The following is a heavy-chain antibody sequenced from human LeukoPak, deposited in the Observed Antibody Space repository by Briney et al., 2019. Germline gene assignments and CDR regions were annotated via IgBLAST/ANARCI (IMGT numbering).Heavy chain of an antibody. V-gene: IGHV5-51*01. CDR1: GYSFTSYW. CDR2: IYPGDSDN. Sequence: GESLKISCKGSGYSFTSYWIGWVRPMPGKGLEWMGIIYPGDSDNRYSPSFQGQVTISADKSISTAYLQWSSLKASDTAMYYCARYRQYCSGGSCYSSPYYYYGMDVWGQGTTVTVSS. J-gene: IGHJ6*02. CDR3: ARYRQYCSGGSCYSSPYYYYGMDV. D-gene: IGHD2-15*01.